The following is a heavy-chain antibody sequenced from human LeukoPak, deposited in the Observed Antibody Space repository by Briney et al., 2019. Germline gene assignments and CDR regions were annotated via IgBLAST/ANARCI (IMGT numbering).Heavy chain of an antibody. V-gene: IGHV3-30-3*01. CDR1: GFTFSRYA. CDR3: AKDQETYVWGSFRDYYGMDV. J-gene: IGHJ6*02. CDR2: ISYDGSDK. Sequence: GGSLRLSCTASGFTFSRYAMHWVRQAPGKGLEWVAVISYDGSDKYYADSVKGRFTISRDNAKNSLYLQMNSLRAEDTALYYCAKDQETYVWGSFRDYYGMDVWGQGTTVTVSS. D-gene: IGHD3-16*01.